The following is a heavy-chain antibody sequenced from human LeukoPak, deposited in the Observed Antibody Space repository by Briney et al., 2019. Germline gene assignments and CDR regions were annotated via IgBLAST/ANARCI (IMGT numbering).Heavy chain of an antibody. CDR3: ATYGTLAGTLGY. J-gene: IGHJ4*02. CDR2: IIPIFGTA. D-gene: IGHD6-13*01. Sequence: SVKVSCKASGGTFSSYAISWVRQAPGQGLEWMGGIIPIFGTANYAQKFQGRVTITADKSTSTAYMELSSLRSEDTAVYYCATYGTLAGTLGYWGQGTLVTASS. CDR1: GGTFSSYA. V-gene: IGHV1-69*06.